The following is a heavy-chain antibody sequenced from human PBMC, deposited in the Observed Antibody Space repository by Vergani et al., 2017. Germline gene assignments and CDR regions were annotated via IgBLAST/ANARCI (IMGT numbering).Heavy chain of an antibody. CDR3: ARDRCRSTSCPYYYYGMYV. CDR1: GYTFTSYA. CDR2: INTNTGNP. D-gene: IGHD2-2*01. Sequence: QVQLVQSGSELKKPGASVKVSCKASGYTFTSYAMNWVRQAPGQGLEWMGWINTNTGNPTYAQVFTGRFVFSLDTSVSTEFLQISSLKAEDTAVYYCARDRCRSTSCPYYYYGMYVWGQGATVTVAS. V-gene: IGHV7-4-1*02. J-gene: IGHJ6*02.